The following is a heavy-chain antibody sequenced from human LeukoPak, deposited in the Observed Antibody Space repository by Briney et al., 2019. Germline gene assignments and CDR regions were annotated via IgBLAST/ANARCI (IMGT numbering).Heavy chain of an antibody. CDR3: ARDSRVSDAFDI. CDR2: IYTSGST. J-gene: IGHJ3*02. CDR1: GGSISSGSYY. Sequence: SQTLSLTCTVSGGSISSGSYYWSWIRQPAGKGLEWIGRIYTSGSTNYNPSLKSRVTISVDRSKNQFSLRLSSVTAADTAVYYCARDSRVSDAFDIWGQATMVTVSS. V-gene: IGHV4-61*02. D-gene: IGHD5/OR15-5a*01.